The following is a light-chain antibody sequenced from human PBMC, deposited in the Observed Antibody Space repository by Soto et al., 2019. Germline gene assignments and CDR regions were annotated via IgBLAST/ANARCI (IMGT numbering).Light chain of an antibody. CDR1: QAVTTW. CDR2: DAS. Sequence: IQMTQSTSSVSSSVGDTVTFACRASQAVTTWLAWYQQKPGNDPKLLIYDASNLQSGVPSRFSGSGSGTDFTLTIRSLQPEDFATYYCQKGDSYPRTVGRGTKV. CDR3: QKGDSYPRT. V-gene: IGKV1-12*01. J-gene: IGKJ4*01.